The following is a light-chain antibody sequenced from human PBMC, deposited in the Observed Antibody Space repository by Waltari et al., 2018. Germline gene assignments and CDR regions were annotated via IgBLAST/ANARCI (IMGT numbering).Light chain of an antibody. CDR3: QQYDISPLT. V-gene: IGKV3-20*01. J-gene: IGKJ4*01. CDR1: QTVRTTY. Sequence: LSPGERATLSCRASQTVRTTYLAWYQQKPGQAPTLVIYGVSTRATGIPDRFSGSGSGTDFSLTISSLEPEDFAVYYCQQYDISPLTFGGGTKVEIK. CDR2: GVS.